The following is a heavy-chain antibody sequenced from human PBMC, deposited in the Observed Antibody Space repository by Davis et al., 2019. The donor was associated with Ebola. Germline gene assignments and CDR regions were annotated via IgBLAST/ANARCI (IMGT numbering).Heavy chain of an antibody. Sequence: MPSETLSLTCTVSGGSISSGDYYWSWIRQPPGKGLEWIGYIYYSGSTYYNPSLKSRVTISVDTSKNQFSLKLSSVTAADTAVYYCARVHYDFWSGYFVDVWGKGTTVTVSS. V-gene: IGHV4-30-4*01. J-gene: IGHJ6*04. CDR2: IYYSGST. D-gene: IGHD3-3*01. CDR3: ARVHYDFWSGYFVDV. CDR1: GGSISSGDYY.